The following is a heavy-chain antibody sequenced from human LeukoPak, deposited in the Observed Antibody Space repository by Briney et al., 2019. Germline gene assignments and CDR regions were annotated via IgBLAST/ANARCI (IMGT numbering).Heavy chain of an antibody. CDR3: ARGFRATRNYRVAFDI. CDR2: INHSGST. CDR1: GYSISSGYY. V-gene: IGHV4-38-2*02. Sequence: SETLSLTCTVSGYSISSGYYWSWIRQPPGKGLEWIGEINHSGSTNYNPSLKSRVTISVDTSKNQFSLKLSSVTAADTAVYYCARGFRATRNYRVAFDIWGQGTMVTASS. D-gene: IGHD1-7*01. J-gene: IGHJ3*02.